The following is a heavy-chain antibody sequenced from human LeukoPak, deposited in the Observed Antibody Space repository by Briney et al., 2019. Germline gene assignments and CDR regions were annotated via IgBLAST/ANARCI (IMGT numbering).Heavy chain of an antibody. CDR3: ARGVYYDVWSGYYSGAFDI. CDR2: ISTSGNT. Sequence: PSETLSLTCTVSGGSLSSYYWSWIRHPAGKGLKWIGRISTSGNTNYHPSLKSRVAMSVDTSKNQFSLKLSSVTAADTAVYYCARGVYYDVWSGYYSGAFDIWGQGTMVTVSS. D-gene: IGHD3-3*01. J-gene: IGHJ3*02. V-gene: IGHV4-4*07. CDR1: GGSLSSYY.